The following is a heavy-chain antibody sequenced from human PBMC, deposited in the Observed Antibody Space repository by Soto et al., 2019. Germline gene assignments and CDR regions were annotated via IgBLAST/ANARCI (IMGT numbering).Heavy chain of an antibody. J-gene: IGHJ4*02. D-gene: IGHD2-2*02. CDR2: ISGSGGST. V-gene: IGHV3-23*01. CDR1: GFTFSSYA. CDR3: AKDPGSHTYYFDY. Sequence: ALRLSCAASGFTFSSYAMSWVRQAPGKGLEWVSAISGSGGSTYYADSVKGRFTISRDNSKNTLYLQMNSLRAEDTAVYYCAKDPGSHTYYFDYWGQGTLVTVSS.